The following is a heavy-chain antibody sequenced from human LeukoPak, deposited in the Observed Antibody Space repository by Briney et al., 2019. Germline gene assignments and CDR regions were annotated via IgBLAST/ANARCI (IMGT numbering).Heavy chain of an antibody. CDR3: AKDPNYGSGSLMGAFDI. D-gene: IGHD3-10*01. V-gene: IGHV3-74*01. J-gene: IGHJ3*02. CDR1: GFTFSSYW. CDR2: INSDGSST. Sequence: GGSLRLSCAASGFTFSSYWMHWVRQAPGKGLVWVSRINSDGSSTSYADSVKGRFTISRDNAKNSLYLQMNSLRAEDTALYYCAKDPNYGSGSLMGAFDIWGQGTMVTVSS.